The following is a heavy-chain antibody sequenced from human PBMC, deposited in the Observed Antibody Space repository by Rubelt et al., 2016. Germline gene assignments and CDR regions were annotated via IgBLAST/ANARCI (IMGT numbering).Heavy chain of an antibody. CDR1: GGTFSSYA. V-gene: IGHV1-69*04. CDR3: ARDPLPVRGVIMTPTH. Sequence: QVQLVQSGAEVKKPGSSVKVSCKASGGTFSSYAISWVRQAPGQGLEWMGRIIPILGIANYAQKFQGRVTSTADKSTGTAYMELSSLRSKDTAVYYCARDPLPVRGVIMTPTHWGQGTLVTVSS. CDR2: IIPILGIA. J-gene: IGHJ4*02. D-gene: IGHD3-10*01.